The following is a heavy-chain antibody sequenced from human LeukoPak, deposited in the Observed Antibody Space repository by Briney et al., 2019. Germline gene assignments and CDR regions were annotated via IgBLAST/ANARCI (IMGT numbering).Heavy chain of an antibody. CDR2: IKSKVHGGTT. CDR1: GLTFSNAW. Sequence: GGSLRLSCAASGLTFSNAWMSWVRRAPGKGLEWVGRIKSKVHGGTTDYAAPVKGRFTMSRDDSKDTLYLQMNSLKIEDTAVYYCTTAPSATDYWGPGTLVTVSS. D-gene: IGHD6-6*01. CDR3: TTAPSATDY. V-gene: IGHV3-15*01. J-gene: IGHJ4*02.